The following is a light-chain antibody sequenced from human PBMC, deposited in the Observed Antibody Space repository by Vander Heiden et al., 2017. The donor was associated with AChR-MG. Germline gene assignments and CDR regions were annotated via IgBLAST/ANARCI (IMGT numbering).Light chain of an antibody. CDR2: AAS. CDR1: QGINSY. Sequence: DIQLTQSPSLLSASVGDRVTITCRASQGINSYLAWYQQKPGKAPKLLIYAASTLQSWVPSRFSGSGSGTEFTLTISSLQPEDFATYYCQQLHSYPFTFGQGTRLEIK. J-gene: IGKJ5*01. V-gene: IGKV1-9*01. CDR3: QQLHSYPFT.